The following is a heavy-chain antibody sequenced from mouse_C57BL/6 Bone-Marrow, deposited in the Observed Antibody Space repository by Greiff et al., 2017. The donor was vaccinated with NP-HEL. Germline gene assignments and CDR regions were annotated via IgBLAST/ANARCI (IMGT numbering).Heavy chain of an antibody. CDR3: ARSGCQPYDGPYFDV. J-gene: IGHJ1*03. CDR2: IYPRDGST. D-gene: IGHD1-2*01. Sequence: QVQLQQSGPELVKPGASVKLSCKASGYTLTSYDINWVKQRPGQGLEWIGWIYPRDGSTKYNEKFKGKATLTVDTSSSTAYMELHSLTSEDSAVYFCARSGCQPYDGPYFDVWGTGTTVTVSS. V-gene: IGHV1-85*01. CDR1: GYTLTSYD.